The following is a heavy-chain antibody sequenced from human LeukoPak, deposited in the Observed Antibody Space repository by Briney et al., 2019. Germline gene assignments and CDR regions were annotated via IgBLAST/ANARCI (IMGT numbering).Heavy chain of an antibody. Sequence: PSETLSLTCTVSGYSISSGYYWSWIRQSPGKGLGWIGEINHSGSTNYNPSLKSRVTISVDTSKNQFSLKLSSVTAADTAVYYCARHVTGWVAGTRPVYCFDYWGQGTLVTVSS. CDR2: INHSGST. D-gene: IGHD6-19*01. V-gene: IGHV4-38-2*02. CDR1: GYSISSGYY. J-gene: IGHJ4*02. CDR3: ARHVTGWVAGTRPVYCFDY.